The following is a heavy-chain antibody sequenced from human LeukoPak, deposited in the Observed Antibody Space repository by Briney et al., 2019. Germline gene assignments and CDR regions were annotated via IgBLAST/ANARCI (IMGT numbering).Heavy chain of an antibody. Sequence: ASVKVSCKASGYTFISCCIHWVRQAPGQGLDWIGVINPSGGRTTYAQKFQGRLTMTRDTSTGTAHMELSSLRSEDTAVYYCARSAENSRTYYFYAMDVWGQGTTVTV. D-gene: IGHD4-23*01. CDR3: ARSAENSRTYYFYAMDV. V-gene: IGHV1-46*01. CDR2: INPSGGRT. CDR1: GYTFISCC. J-gene: IGHJ6*02.